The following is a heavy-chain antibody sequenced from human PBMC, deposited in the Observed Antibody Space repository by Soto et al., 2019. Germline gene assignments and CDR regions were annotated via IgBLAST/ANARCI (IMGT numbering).Heavy chain of an antibody. D-gene: IGHD3-10*01. CDR3: ARGQITMVRGVVYGMDV. V-gene: IGHV3-30*14. Sequence: QVQLVESGGGVVQPGRSLRLSCAASGFTFSSYAMHWVRQAPGKGLEWVAVISYDGSNKYYADSVKGRFTISRDNCKNTLYLQMNSLRAEDTAVYYCARGQITMVRGVVYGMDVWGQGTTVTVSS. CDR1: GFTFSSYA. CDR2: ISYDGSNK. J-gene: IGHJ6*02.